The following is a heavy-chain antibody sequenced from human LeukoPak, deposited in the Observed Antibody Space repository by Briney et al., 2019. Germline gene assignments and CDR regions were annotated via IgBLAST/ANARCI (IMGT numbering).Heavy chain of an antibody. CDR1: GGSISSYY. J-gene: IGHJ6*02. CDR2: IYYSGST. V-gene: IGHV4-59*01. CDR3: ARSYGPSGGMDV. Sequence: SGTLSLTCTVSGGSISSYYWSWIREPPGKGLESMGYIYYSGSTNYNPSLKSRVTISVDTSKNQFSLKLSSVTAADPAVYYCARSYGPSGGMDVCGQGTTVTVSS. D-gene: IGHD3-10*01.